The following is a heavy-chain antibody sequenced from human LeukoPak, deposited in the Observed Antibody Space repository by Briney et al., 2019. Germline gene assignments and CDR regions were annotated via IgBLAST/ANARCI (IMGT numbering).Heavy chain of an antibody. V-gene: IGHV3-30*02. D-gene: IGHD2-15*01. CDR3: ARDGVASSDF. J-gene: IGHJ4*02. Sequence: GGSLRLSCAASGFTFKYYGMHWVRQAPGKGLEWVAFIRSDGTHECYEDSVKGRFTISRDNSRNTLDLQMSGLRPEDTAMYFCARDGVASSDFWGQRTLVTVSS. CDR2: IRSDGTHE. CDR1: GFTFKYYG.